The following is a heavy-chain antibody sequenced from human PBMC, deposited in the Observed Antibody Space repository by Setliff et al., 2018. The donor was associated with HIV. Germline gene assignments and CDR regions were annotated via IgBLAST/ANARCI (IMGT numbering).Heavy chain of an antibody. J-gene: IGHJ4*02. D-gene: IGHD1-26*01. CDR3: AGPLSESYDY. CDR1: GGSMSSYY. V-gene: IGHV4-34*01. CDR2: INHSGST. Sequence: SETLSLTCTVSGGSMSSYYWSWIRQPPGKGLEWIGEINHSGSTKYNPSLKSRVTISVDTSKNQFSLQLSSVTAADTAVYYCAGPLSESYDYWGQGTLVTVSS.